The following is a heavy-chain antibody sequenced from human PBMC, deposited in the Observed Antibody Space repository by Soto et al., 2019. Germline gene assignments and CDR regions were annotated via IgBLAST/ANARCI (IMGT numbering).Heavy chain of an antibody. J-gene: IGHJ5*02. Sequence: EVQLVESGGGLVQPGGSLRLSCAASGFTFSSYYMSWVRQAPGKGLEWVANIKQDGSEKYYVDSVKGRFTISRDNAKDSLYLQMNSLRAEDTAVYYCARGMTTVASWGQGTLVTVSS. CDR3: ARGMTTVAS. CDR1: GFTFSSYY. CDR2: IKQDGSEK. D-gene: IGHD4-17*01. V-gene: IGHV3-7*01.